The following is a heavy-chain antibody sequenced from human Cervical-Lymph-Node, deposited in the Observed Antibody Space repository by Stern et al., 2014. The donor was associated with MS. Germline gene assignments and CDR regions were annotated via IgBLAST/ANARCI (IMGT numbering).Heavy chain of an antibody. D-gene: IGHD6-6*01. J-gene: IGHJ3*02. Sequence: VQLVQSGPGLVKPSGTLSLTCAVSGGSISSSNWWSWVRQPPGKGLEWIGEIYHSGSTNYNPSLKSRVPISVDKSKNQFSLKLSSVTAADTAVYYCAREGYSSSYDAFDIWGQGTMVTVSS. V-gene: IGHV4-4*02. CDR3: AREGYSSSYDAFDI. CDR2: IYHSGST. CDR1: GGSISSSNW.